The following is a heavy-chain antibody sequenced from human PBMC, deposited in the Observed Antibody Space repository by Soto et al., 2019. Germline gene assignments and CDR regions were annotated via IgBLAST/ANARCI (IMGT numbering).Heavy chain of an antibody. CDR2: ISWNSGSI. Sequence: PGGSLRLSCAASGFTFDDYVMRWVRQAPGKGLEWVSGISWNSGSIGYADSVKGRFTISRDNAKNSLYLQMNSLRAEDTALYYCAKDMSFGSGWFYFDHWGQGTLVTVSS. V-gene: IGHV3-9*01. CDR1: GFTFDDYV. J-gene: IGHJ4*02. CDR3: AKDMSFGSGWFYFDH. D-gene: IGHD6-19*01.